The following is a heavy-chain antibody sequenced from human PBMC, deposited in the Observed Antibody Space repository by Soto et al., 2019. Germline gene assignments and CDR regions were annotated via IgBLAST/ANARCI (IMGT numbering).Heavy chain of an antibody. D-gene: IGHD5-12*01. CDR2: ISSSGSTI. CDR1: GFTFSDYY. CDR3: AREANSGYDSYYFDY. Sequence: GGSLRLSCAASGFTFSDYYMSWIRQAPGKGLEWVSYISSSGSTIYYADSVKGRFTISRDNAKNSLYLQMNSLRAEDTAVYYCAREANSGYDSYYFDYWGQGTLVTVSS. J-gene: IGHJ4*02. V-gene: IGHV3-11*01.